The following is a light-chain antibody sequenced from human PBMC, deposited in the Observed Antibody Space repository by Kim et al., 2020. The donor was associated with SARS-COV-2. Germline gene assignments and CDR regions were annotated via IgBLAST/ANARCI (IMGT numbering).Light chain of an antibody. J-gene: IGKJ4*01. Sequence: EIVLTQSPANLSLSPGERATLSCRASQSVSRSFAWYQQKPGQAPRLLIYDASKRATGIPARFSGSGSGTGFTLTISSLEPEDFAVYYCQQRSNWPLPFGGGTKVDIK. CDR3: QQRSNWPLP. CDR1: QSVSRS. CDR2: DAS. V-gene: IGKV3-11*01.